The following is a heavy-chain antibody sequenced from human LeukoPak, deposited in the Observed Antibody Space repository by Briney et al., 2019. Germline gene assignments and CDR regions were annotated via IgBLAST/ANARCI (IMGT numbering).Heavy chain of an antibody. J-gene: IGHJ6*02. Sequence: QPGGSLRLSCSASGFTFSSYGMHWVRQAPGKGLEWVAVISYDGSNKYYADSVKGRFTISRDNSKNTLYLQMNSLRAEDTAVYYCAKDRDDILTGYYTDYYYYGMDVWGQGTTVTVSS. CDR3: AKDRDDILTGYYTDYYYYGMDV. CDR1: GFTFSSYG. D-gene: IGHD3-9*01. V-gene: IGHV3-30*18. CDR2: ISYDGSNK.